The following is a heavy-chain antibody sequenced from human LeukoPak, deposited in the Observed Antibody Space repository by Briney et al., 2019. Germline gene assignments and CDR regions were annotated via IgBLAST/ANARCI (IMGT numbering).Heavy chain of an antibody. D-gene: IGHD2-2*01. CDR2: IIPILGIA. Sequence: SVKVPCKASGGTFSSYAISWVRQAPGQGLEWMGRIIPILGIANYAQKFQGRVTITADKSTSTAYMELSSLRSEDTAVYYCARVVPAATDAFDIWGQGTMVTVSS. V-gene: IGHV1-69*04. CDR3: ARVVPAATDAFDI. J-gene: IGHJ3*02. CDR1: GGTFSSYA.